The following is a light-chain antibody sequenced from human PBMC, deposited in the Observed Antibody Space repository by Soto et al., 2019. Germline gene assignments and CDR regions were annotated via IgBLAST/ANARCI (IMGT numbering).Light chain of an antibody. CDR1: QSITNR. J-gene: IGKJ1*01. Sequence: DIQMPPSPSTLSSSVVYRFAITCRASQSITNRLAWYQLKPGKAPNVLIYDALNLESGLPSRFSGSGYGTEFTLTIRRLQPDDFATYCCQHYGGMWTGGQGTKGDIK. V-gene: IGKV1-5*01. CDR3: QHYGGMWT. CDR2: DAL.